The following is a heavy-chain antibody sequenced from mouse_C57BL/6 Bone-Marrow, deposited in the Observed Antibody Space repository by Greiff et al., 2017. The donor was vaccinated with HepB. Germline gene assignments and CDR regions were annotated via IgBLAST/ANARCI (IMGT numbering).Heavy chain of an antibody. Sequence: EVQLQESGPELVKPGASVKISCKASGYTFTDYYMNWVKQSHGKSLEWIGDINPNNGGTSYNQKFKGKATLTVDKSSSTAYMELRSLTSEDSAVYYCAPKAYYSNYVAMDYWGQGTSVTVSS. D-gene: IGHD2-5*01. J-gene: IGHJ4*01. CDR1: GYTFTDYY. V-gene: IGHV1-26*01. CDR2: INPNNGGT. CDR3: APKAYYSNYVAMDY.